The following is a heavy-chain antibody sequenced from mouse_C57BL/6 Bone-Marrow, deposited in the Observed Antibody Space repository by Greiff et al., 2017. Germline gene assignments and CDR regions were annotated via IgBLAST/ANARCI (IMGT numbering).Heavy chain of an antibody. J-gene: IGHJ3*01. CDR2: IRNKANGYTT. Sequence: EVKVVESGGGLVQPGASLRLSCAASGFTFTDYYMSWVRQPPGKAPEWLALIRNKANGYTTEDTASVKGQFTISRDNCQNILNLQMNTLRAEDSATYYCVKADPSTTWFDYWGQGTLVTVSA. D-gene: IGHD2-1*01. CDR1: GFTFTDYY. CDR3: VKADPSTTWFDY. V-gene: IGHV7-4*01.